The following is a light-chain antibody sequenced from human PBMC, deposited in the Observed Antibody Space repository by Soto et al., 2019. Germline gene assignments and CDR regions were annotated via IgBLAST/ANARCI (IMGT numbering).Light chain of an antibody. CDR2: LGS. CDR1: PSLLHSNGYNY. J-gene: IGKJ3*01. V-gene: IGKV2-28*01. Sequence: DIVMTQSPLSLPVTPGEPASISCRSSPSLLHSNGYNYLDWYLQQPGQSPQLLIYLGSNRASGVPDRFSGSGSGTDFRLNISRVEAEDVGVYYCMQALQTIFTFGPGTKVDIK. CDR3: MQALQTIFT.